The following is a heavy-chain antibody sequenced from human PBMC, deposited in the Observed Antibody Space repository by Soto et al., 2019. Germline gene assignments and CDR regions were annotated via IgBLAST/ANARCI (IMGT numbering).Heavy chain of an antibody. CDR1: GFTFSSYS. CDR3: ALLAARAVY. Sequence: EVQLVESGGGLVKPGGSLRLSCAASGFTFSSYSMNWVRQAPGKGLEWVSSISSSSSYRYYADSMKGRFTISRDNAENQLYLQMNRLRAEDSSVYYCALLAARAVYWGQGTLVTVSS. V-gene: IGHV3-21*01. J-gene: IGHJ4*02. CDR2: ISSSSSYR. D-gene: IGHD3-3*02.